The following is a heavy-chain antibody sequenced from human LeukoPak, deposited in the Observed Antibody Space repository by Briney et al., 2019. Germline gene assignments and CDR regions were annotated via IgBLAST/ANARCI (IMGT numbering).Heavy chain of an antibody. CDR3: ARGGPLHDYGDPLHWYFDL. CDR2: IYTSGST. J-gene: IGHJ2*01. Sequence: NPSQTLSLTCTVSGGSISSGSYYWSWIRQPAGKGLEWIGRIYTSGSTNYNPSLKSRVTISVDTSKNQFSLKLSSVTAADTAVYYCARGGPLHDYGDPLHWYFDLWGRGTLVTVSS. V-gene: IGHV4-61*02. CDR1: GGSISSGSYY. D-gene: IGHD4-17*01.